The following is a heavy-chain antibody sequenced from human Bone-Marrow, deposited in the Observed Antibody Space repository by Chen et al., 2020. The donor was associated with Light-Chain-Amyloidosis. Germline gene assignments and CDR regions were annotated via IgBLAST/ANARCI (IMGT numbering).Heavy chain of an antibody. V-gene: IGHV5-51*01. J-gene: IGHJ4*02. D-gene: IGHD5-12*01. CDR3: ARRRDGYNFDY. CDR2: SYPDDSDA. CDR1: GYTFPNYW. Sequence: EVQLEQSGPEVKKPGASLKISCKGPGYTFPNYWIGWVRQMPGKGLEWMGVSYPDDSDARYSPSFEGQVTISADKSITTAYLQWRSLKASDTAMYYCARRRDGYNFDYWGQGTLVTVSS.